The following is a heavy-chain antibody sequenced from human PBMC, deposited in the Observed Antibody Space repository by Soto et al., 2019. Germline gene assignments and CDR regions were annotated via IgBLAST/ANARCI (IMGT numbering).Heavy chain of an antibody. Sequence: ASVKVSCKASGYTFTSYGISWVRQAPGQGLEWMGWISAYNGNTNYAQKLQGRVTMTTDTSTSTAYMELRSLRSDDTAVYYCAREEQWLGHDAFNIWGQGTMVTVSS. D-gene: IGHD6-19*01. CDR2: ISAYNGNT. CDR3: AREEQWLGHDAFNI. CDR1: GYTFTSYG. V-gene: IGHV1-18*01. J-gene: IGHJ3*02.